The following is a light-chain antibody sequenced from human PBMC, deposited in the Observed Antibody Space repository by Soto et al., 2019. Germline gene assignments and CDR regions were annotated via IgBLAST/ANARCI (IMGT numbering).Light chain of an antibody. Sequence: QPVLTQPPSVSGAPGQRVTVSCTGSSSNIGAGYHVHWYQQLPGTAPKLLISGNINRPSGVPDRFSGSKSGTSASLVITGLLAEDEADYYCQSYDNSLSGLYVFGTGTKLTVL. CDR1: SSNIGAGYH. CDR3: QSYDNSLSGLYV. J-gene: IGLJ1*01. CDR2: GNI. V-gene: IGLV1-40*01.